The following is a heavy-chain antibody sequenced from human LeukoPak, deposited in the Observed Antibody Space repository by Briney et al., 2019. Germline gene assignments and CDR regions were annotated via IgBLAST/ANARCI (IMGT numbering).Heavy chain of an antibody. D-gene: IGHD1-26*01. V-gene: IGHV3-30-3*01. J-gene: IGHJ4*02. CDR1: GFTFSSYV. CDR2: ISYDGSNK. CDR3: ARLEGATLTAGYFDY. Sequence: GGSLRLSCAASGFTFSSYVMHWVRQAPGKGLEWVAVISYDGSNKYYADSVKGRFTISRDNSKNTLYLQMNSLRAEDTAVYYCARLEGATLTAGYFDYWGQGTLVTVSS.